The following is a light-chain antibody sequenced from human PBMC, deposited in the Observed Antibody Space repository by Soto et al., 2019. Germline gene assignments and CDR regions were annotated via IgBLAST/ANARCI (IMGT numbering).Light chain of an antibody. CDR1: SSDVGAYNY. Sequence: QSALTQPASVSGSPGQSVTISCTGTSSDVGAYNYVSWYQQHPGKAPKLMIYEVSNRPPGVSNRFSGSKSGNTASLTISGLQADDEADYYCNSYAGDIIRFVFGTGTKVTVL. CDR2: EVS. V-gene: IGLV2-14*01. J-gene: IGLJ1*01. CDR3: NSYAGDIIRFV.